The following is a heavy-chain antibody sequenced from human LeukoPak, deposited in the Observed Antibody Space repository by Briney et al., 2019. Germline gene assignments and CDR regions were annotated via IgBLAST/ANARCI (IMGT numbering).Heavy chain of an antibody. J-gene: IGHJ5*02. V-gene: IGHV4-38-2*01. CDR1: GYSISSAYY. CDR2: IYHSGST. CDR3: ARVDYGDYVAENWFDP. Sequence: KSSETLSLTCAVSGYSISSAYYWGWIRQPPGKGLEWIGSIYHSGSTYYNPSLKSRVTMSVDTSKNQFSLKLSSVTAADTAVYYCARVDYGDYVAENWFDPWGQGTLVTVSS. D-gene: IGHD4-17*01.